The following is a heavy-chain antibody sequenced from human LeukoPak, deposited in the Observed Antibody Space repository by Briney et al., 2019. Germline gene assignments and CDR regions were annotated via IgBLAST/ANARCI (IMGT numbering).Heavy chain of an antibody. V-gene: IGHV4-34*01. Sequence: SETLSLTCAVYGGSFSGYYWSWVRQPPGKGLEWIGEINHSGSTNYNPSLKSRVTISVDTSKNQFSLKLSSVTAADTAVYYCARGVPPVVAAATWGQGTLVTVSS. CDR3: ARGVPPVVAAAT. J-gene: IGHJ4*02. CDR1: GGSFSGYY. D-gene: IGHD2-15*01. CDR2: INHSGST.